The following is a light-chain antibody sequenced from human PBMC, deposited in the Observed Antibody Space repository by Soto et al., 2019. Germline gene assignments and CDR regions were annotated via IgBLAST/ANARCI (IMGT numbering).Light chain of an antibody. CDR2: DES. CDR1: QSVSSN. J-gene: IGKJ4*01. CDR3: QQCSWHPFTVT. Sequence: EIVMTQSPATLSVSPRERATLSCRARQSVSSNLAWYEQKPGQASRLLIYDESTRATGIPARFSGSGSGTEYTLTVSSLQSEDSAVYYCQQCSWHPFTVTFGGGTKVEIK. V-gene: IGKV3-15*01.